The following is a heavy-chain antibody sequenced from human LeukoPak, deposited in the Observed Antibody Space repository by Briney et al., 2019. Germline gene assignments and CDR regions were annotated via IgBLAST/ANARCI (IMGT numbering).Heavy chain of an antibody. CDR2: ISSDGNTQ. J-gene: IGHJ4*01. CDR1: GFTFTDYA. Sequence: GTSLRLSCVASGFTFTDYAFNWVRQTPGKGMEWVAIISSDGNTQSYADPLKGRFTISRDNFRDTVFLELTTLRPEDTGLYYCVRDLTSGARFDFWGPGTLVTVSS. V-gene: IGHV3-30*04. D-gene: IGHD3-9*01. CDR3: VRDLTSGARFDF.